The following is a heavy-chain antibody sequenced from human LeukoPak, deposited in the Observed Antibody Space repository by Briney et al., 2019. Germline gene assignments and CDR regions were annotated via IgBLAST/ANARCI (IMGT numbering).Heavy chain of an antibody. CDR3: AKDRRYYDILTGYYRCDYFDY. CDR2: ISGSGGST. D-gene: IGHD3-9*01. V-gene: IGHV3-23*01. J-gene: IGHJ4*02. Sequence: GGSLRLSCAASGFTFSSYAMSWVRQAPGKGLEWVPAISGSGGSTYYADSVKGRFTISRDNSKNTLYLQMNSLRAEDTAVYYCAKDRRYYDILTGYYRCDYFDYWGQGTLVTVSS. CDR1: GFTFSSYA.